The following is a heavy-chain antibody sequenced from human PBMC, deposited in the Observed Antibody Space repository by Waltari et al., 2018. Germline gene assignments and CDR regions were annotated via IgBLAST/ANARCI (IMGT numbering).Heavy chain of an antibody. CDR1: GGSFSGYY. J-gene: IGHJ4*02. V-gene: IGHV4-34*01. CDR2: INHSGST. D-gene: IGHD3-10*01. CDR3: ARRNYYGSGSYDY. Sequence: QVQLQQWGAGLLKPSETLSLTCAVYGGSFSGYYWSWIRQPPGKGLEWIGEINHSGSTNYKPSLKSRVTISVDTSKNQFSLKLSSVTAADTAVYYCARRNYYGSGSYDYWGQGTLVTVSS.